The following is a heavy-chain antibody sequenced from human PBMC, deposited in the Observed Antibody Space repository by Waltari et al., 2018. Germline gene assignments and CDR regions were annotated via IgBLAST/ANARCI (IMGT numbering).Heavy chain of an antibody. CDR1: GFTFSSYA. CDR3: ARPIAAYMDV. D-gene: IGHD6-13*01. V-gene: IGHV3-30-3*01. CDR2: KSYYGSNK. Sequence: QVQLVESGGGVVQPGRSLRLSCAASGFTFSSYAMHWVRQAPGKGLGWGAVKSYYGSNKYYADSVKGRFTISRDNSKNTLYLQMNSLRAEDTAVYYCARPIAAYMDVWGKGTTVTVSS. J-gene: IGHJ6*03.